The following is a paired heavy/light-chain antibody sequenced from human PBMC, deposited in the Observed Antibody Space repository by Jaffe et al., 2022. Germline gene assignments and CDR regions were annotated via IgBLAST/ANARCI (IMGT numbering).Heavy chain of an antibody. Sequence: QVQLVESGGGVVQPGGSLRLSCAASGFTFSSYGMHWVRQAPGKGLEWVAFIRYDGSNKYYADSVKGRFTISRDNSKNTLYLQMNSLRAEDTAVYYCAKDLEWGLYSGYDYSSGAFDIWGQGTMVTVSS. CDR3: AKDLEWGLYSGYDYSSGAFDI. CDR2: IRYDGSNK. J-gene: IGHJ3*02. D-gene: IGHD5-12*01. V-gene: IGHV3-30*02. CDR1: GFTFSSYG.
Light chain of an antibody. CDR1: SSNIGAGYD. J-gene: IGLJ7*01. V-gene: IGLV1-40*01. CDR3: QSYDSSLSGSV. Sequence: QSVLTQPPSVSGAPGQRVTISCTGSSSNIGAGYDVHWYQQLPGTAPKLLIYGNSNRPSGVPDRFSGSKSGTSASLAITGLQAEDEADYYCQSYDSSLSGSVFGGGTQLTVL. CDR2: GNS.